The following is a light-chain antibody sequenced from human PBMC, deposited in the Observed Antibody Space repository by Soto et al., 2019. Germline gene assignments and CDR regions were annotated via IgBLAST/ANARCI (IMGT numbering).Light chain of an antibody. CDR1: GTDVGQYNY. CDR2: HVS. CDR3: SSYGGTAYV. J-gene: IGLJ1*01. Sequence: QSVLTQPPSASGSPGQSVTISCTGAGTDVGQYNYVSWYQQHPGKAPKLLIHHVSRRPSGVPARFSGSKSGNTASLTVSGLQTEDEADYYCSSYGGTAYVFGTGTKVTFL. V-gene: IGLV2-8*01.